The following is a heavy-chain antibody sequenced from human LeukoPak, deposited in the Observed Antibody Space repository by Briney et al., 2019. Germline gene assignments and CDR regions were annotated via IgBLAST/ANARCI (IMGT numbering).Heavy chain of an antibody. CDR3: VKGKGIAVTSLDH. CDR1: GFIFSNYD. Sequence: PAGSLSLSCSASGFIFSNYDMQWVRQAPGKGLEYVLAISSNGGSTYYAVSVKGRFAISRDNYKNTLYLQMSSMRAEDTAVYCCVKGKGIAVTSLDHGGEGTRVSVSS. J-gene: IGHJ4*02. D-gene: IGHD6-19*01. CDR2: ISSNGGST. V-gene: IGHV3-64D*06.